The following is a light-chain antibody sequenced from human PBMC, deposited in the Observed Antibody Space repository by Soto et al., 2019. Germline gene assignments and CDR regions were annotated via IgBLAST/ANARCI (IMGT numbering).Light chain of an antibody. CDR2: GVS. Sequence: EIVMTQSPATLSVSPGERATLSCRASQSVSSDLAWYQQRPGQAPRLLIYGVSTKATGIPARFSGGGSGTDFTLTISSLQSEDFSVSYCQQYNQWPLTFGGGTQVEIK. CDR3: QQYNQWPLT. CDR1: QSVSSD. V-gene: IGKV3-15*01. J-gene: IGKJ4*01.